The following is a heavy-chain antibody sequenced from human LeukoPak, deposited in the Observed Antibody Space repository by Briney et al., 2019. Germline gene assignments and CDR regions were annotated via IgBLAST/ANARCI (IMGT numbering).Heavy chain of an antibody. V-gene: IGHV4-34*01. CDR2: INHSGST. CDR3: ARGNGWLPPYGMDV. Sequence: SETLSLTCTVSGGSISSYYWSWIRQPPGKGLEWIGEINHSGSTNYNPSLKSRVTISVDTSKNQFSLKLSSVTAADTAVYYCARGNGWLPPYGMDVWGQGTTVTVSS. D-gene: IGHD5-12*01. J-gene: IGHJ6*02. CDR1: GGSISSYY.